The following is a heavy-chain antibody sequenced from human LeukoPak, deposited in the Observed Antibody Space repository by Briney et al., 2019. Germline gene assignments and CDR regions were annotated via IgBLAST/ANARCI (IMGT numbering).Heavy chain of an antibody. V-gene: IGHV3-48*01. CDR1: GFTFSSYN. CDR2: ISTSSDTT. Sequence: PGGSLRLSCAASGFTFSSYNMNWVRQAPGKGLEWLSYISTSSDTTYYADSVKGRFTISRDDAKNSLYLQMNSLRAEDTAVYYCARVGVVVTAIWDYYYGMDVWGQGTTVTVSS. CDR3: ARVGVVVTAIWDYYYGMDV. J-gene: IGHJ6*02. D-gene: IGHD2-21*02.